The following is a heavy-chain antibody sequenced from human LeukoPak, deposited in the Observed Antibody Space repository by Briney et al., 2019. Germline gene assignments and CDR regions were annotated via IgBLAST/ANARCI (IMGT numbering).Heavy chain of an antibody. CDR3: AREEVAGPEYAFDI. CDR1: GGSISSGGYS. Sequence: SETLSLTYAVSGGSISSGGYSWSWIRQPPGKGLEWIGYIYHSGSTYYNPSLKSRVTISVDRSKNQFSLKLSSVTAADTAVCYCAREEVAGPEYAFDIWGQGTMVTVSS. D-gene: IGHD6-19*01. J-gene: IGHJ3*02. V-gene: IGHV4-30-2*01. CDR2: IYHSGST.